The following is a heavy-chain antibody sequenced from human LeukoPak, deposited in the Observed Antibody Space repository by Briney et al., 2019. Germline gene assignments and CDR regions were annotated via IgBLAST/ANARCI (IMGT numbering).Heavy chain of an antibody. Sequence: ASVKVSCKASGYTFTSYAMHWVRQAPGQRLEWMGWINAGNGNTKYSQKFQGRVTMTRNTSISTAYMELSSLRSEDTAVYYCARGVGEYQLLWRSIWNYDHYYYGMDVWGQGTTVTVSS. D-gene: IGHD2-2*01. V-gene: IGHV1-3*01. CDR1: GYTFTSYA. J-gene: IGHJ6*02. CDR3: ARGVGEYQLLWRSIWNYDHYYYGMDV. CDR2: INAGNGNT.